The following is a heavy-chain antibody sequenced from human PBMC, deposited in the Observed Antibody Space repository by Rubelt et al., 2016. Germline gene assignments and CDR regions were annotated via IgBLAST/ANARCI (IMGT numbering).Heavy chain of an antibody. D-gene: IGHD5-12*01. CDR3: AADNIGAAAFQ. J-gene: IGHJ4*02. CDR2: IVIATGNT. CDR1: GFTFSDSA. V-gene: IGHV1-58*02. Sequence: QMHLVQSGPEVRKPGTSVRVACKTFGFTFSDSAIQWVRQPPGKRLEWMGWIVIATGNTSYGSNVGERVALTRDMSTRTAYMELASLRSDDAAVYYCAADNIGAAAFQWGQGTLVTVSS.